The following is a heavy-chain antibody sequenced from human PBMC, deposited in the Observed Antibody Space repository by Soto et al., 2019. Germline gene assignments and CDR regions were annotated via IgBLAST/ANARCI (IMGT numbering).Heavy chain of an antibody. CDR3: ARAAGYYDSSGPQGY. J-gene: IGHJ4*02. CDR1: GFTFSSYA. Sequence: GGSLRLSCAASGFTFSSYAMSWVRQAPGKGLEWVSYISSSSSYTNYADSVKGRFTISRDNAKNSLYLQMNSLRAEDTAVYYCARAAGYYDSSGPQGYWGQGTLVTVSS. CDR2: ISSSSSYT. D-gene: IGHD3-22*01. V-gene: IGHV3-21*05.